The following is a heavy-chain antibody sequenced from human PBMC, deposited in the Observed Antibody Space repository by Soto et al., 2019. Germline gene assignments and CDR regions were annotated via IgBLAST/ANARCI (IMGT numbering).Heavy chain of an antibody. D-gene: IGHD3-9*01. V-gene: IGHV4-59*08. CDR1: GGSISSYY. Sequence: SETLSLTCTVSGGSISSYYWSWIRQSPGKGLEWIGYIYYSGSTNYNPSLKSRVTISVDTSKSQFSLKLSSVTAADTAVYYCARQGFASLVTYCFDDWGQGTPVTVSS. J-gene: IGHJ4*02. CDR2: IYYSGST. CDR3: ARQGFASLVTYCFDD.